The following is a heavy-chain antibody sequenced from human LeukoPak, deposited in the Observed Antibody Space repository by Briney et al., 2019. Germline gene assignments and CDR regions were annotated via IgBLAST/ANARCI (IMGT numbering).Heavy chain of an antibody. CDR3: ASFGYGDYRYYFDY. D-gene: IGHD4-17*01. Sequence: DSVKVSCKASGYTFTSYDINWVRQATGQGLEWMGWMNPNSGNTGYAQKFQGRVTMTRNTSISTAYMELSSLRSEDTAVYSCASFGYGDYRYYFDYWGQGTLVTVSS. J-gene: IGHJ4*01. CDR1: GYTFTSYD. CDR2: MNPNSGNT. V-gene: IGHV1-8*01.